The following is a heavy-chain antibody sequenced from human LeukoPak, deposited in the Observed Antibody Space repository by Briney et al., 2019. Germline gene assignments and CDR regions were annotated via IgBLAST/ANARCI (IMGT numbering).Heavy chain of an antibody. Sequence: SETLSLTCTVSGGSISSYYWSWIRQPPGKALEWIGYIHYSGNTNYNPSLKSRVTISLDTSRNQFSVKLNSMTAADTAVYYCARGGGPPSYFDFWAQGTLVTASS. CDR3: ARGGGPPSYFDF. CDR1: GGSISSYY. D-gene: IGHD3-16*01. V-gene: IGHV4-59*01. CDR2: IHYSGNT. J-gene: IGHJ4*02.